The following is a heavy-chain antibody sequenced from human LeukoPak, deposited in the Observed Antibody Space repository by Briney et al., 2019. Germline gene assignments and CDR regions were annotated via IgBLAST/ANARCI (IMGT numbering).Heavy chain of an antibody. CDR2: ISYDGSNK. CDR1: GFTFSSYG. V-gene: IGHV3-30*03. D-gene: IGHD3-16*01. J-gene: IGHJ4*02. CDR3: AIPRDPYYDYVWGAQDY. Sequence: GGSLRLSCAASGFTFSSYGMHWVRQAPGKGLEWVAVISYDGSNKYYADSVKGRFTISRDNSKNTLYLQMNSLRAEDTAVYYCAIPRDPYYDYVWGAQDYWGQGTLVTVSS.